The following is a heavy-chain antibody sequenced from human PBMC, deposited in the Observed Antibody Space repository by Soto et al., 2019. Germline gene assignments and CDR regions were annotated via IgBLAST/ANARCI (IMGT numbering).Heavy chain of an antibody. D-gene: IGHD6-6*01. CDR2: INPSGGST. Sequence: VRQAPGQGLEWMGIINPSGGSTSYAQKFQGRVTMTRDTSTSTVYMELSSLRSEDTAVYYCARVRFQGYSGSSGYYFDYWGQGTLVTVSS. CDR3: ARVRFQGYSGSSGYYFDY. V-gene: IGHV1-46*03. J-gene: IGHJ4*02.